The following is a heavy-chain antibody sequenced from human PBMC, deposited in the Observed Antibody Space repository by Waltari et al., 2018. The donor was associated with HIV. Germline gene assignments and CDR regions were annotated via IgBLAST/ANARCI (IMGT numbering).Heavy chain of an antibody. CDR2: MSYRGST. V-gene: IGHV4-39*01. D-gene: IGHD4-4*01. CDR1: GGSMTRSSYY. Sequence: QLQLQESGPGLVKSSETLSLTCTFSGGSMTRSSYYWGWISQPPGKGLEWFGSMSYRGSTYNKASLRRRLTISVDTAKNQFSLKLTSVTAAGTAMYYCARSFSGYSNYFDPWGQGTLVTVSS. J-gene: IGHJ5*02. CDR3: ARSFSGYSNYFDP.